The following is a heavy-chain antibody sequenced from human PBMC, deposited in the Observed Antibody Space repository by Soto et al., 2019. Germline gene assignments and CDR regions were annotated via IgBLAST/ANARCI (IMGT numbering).Heavy chain of an antibody. J-gene: IGHJ4*02. CDR1: GGSFSGYY. V-gene: IGHV4-34*01. Sequence: PSETLSLTCAVYGGSFSGYYWSWIRQPPGKGLEWIGEINHSGSTNYNPSLKSRVTISVDTSKNQFSLKLSSVTAADTAVYYCARFLVRYYGSGSYFRWGLDYWGQGTLVTVSS. CDR2: INHSGST. CDR3: ARFLVRYYGSGSYFRWGLDY. D-gene: IGHD3-10*01.